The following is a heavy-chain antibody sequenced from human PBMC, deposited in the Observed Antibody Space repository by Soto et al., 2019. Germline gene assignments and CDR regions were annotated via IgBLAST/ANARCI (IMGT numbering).Heavy chain of an antibody. Sequence: QVQLVESGGGVVQPGRSLRLSCAASGFTFSSYGMHWVRQAPGKGLEWVAVISYDGSNKYYADSVKGRFTISRDNSKNTLYLQMNSLRGEDTAVYYCAKERDIVVVPAAISLYYDYWGQGTLVTVSS. J-gene: IGHJ4*02. CDR2: ISYDGSNK. CDR1: GFTFSSYG. CDR3: AKERDIVVVPAAISLYYDY. D-gene: IGHD2-2*01. V-gene: IGHV3-30*18.